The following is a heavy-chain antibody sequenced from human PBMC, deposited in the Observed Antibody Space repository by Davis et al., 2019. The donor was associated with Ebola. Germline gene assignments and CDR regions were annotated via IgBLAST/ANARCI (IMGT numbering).Heavy chain of an antibody. CDR1: GYTFTGYH. V-gene: IGHV1-2*06. J-gene: IGHJ4*02. Sequence: ASVKVSCKASGYTFTGYHMHWVRQAPGQGLEWMGRMNPHSGGTNYAQKFQGRVTMNRDTSISTAYMELSRLTYDETAVYYCARLCSSSCPNDYWGKGTLITVSS. CDR3: ARLCSSSCPNDY. CDR2: MNPHSGGT. D-gene: IGHD2-2*01.